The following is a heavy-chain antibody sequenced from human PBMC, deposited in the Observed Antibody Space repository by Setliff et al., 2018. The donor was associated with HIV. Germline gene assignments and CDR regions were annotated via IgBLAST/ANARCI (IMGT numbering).Heavy chain of an antibody. J-gene: IGHJ4*02. CDR2: IRTTGNTFAT. CDR3: NAGYSDMLTAYNSFDY. Sequence: GGSLRLSCAASGFTFSGSAVHWVRQAPGKGLEWIGHIRTTGNTFATAYGVSVKGRFIISRDDSNNTAYLQMNSLKTEDTAVYYCNAGYSDMLTAYNSFDYCGQGTLVTVSS. CDR1: GFTFSGSA. V-gene: IGHV3-73*01. D-gene: IGHD3-9*01.